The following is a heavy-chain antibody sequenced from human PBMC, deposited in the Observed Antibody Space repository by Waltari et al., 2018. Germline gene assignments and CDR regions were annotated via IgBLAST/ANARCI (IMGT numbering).Heavy chain of an antibody. CDR2: IYHSGST. J-gene: IGHJ4*02. CDR1: GYSISSGYY. Sequence: QVQLQESGPGLVKPSETLSLTCAVSGYSISSGYYWGWIRQPPGKGLEWIGSIYHSGSTYHNPTLKSRVTISVDPSNDPFSLKLSSVTAADTAVYYCARSSIAAGKTNFDYWGQGTLVTVSS. D-gene: IGHD6-6*01. V-gene: IGHV4-38-2*01. CDR3: ARSSIAAGKTNFDY.